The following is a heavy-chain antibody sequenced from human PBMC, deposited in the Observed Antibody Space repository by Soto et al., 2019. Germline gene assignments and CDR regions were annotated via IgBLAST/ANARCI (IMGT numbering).Heavy chain of an antibody. CDR3: ARAEYRTTPNDIWFHP. J-gene: IGHJ5*02. D-gene: IGHD6-6*01. CDR2: IIPIFGTA. Sequence: SVKVSCKAAGGTFSIYAISWVRRAPGQGLEWMGGIIPIFGTANYAQKFQGRVTITADESTSTAYMELSSLRSEDTAVYYCARAEYRTTPNDIWFHPRCQGPLVNV. V-gene: IGHV1-69*13. CDR1: GGTFSIYA.